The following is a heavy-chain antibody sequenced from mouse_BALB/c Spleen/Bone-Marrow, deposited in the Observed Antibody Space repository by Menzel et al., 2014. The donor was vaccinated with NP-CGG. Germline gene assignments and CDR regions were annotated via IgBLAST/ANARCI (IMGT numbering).Heavy chain of an antibody. CDR1: GYTFTSYW. CDR3: AREEITTVVAPAY. J-gene: IGHJ3*01. CDR2: TDPSDSET. D-gene: IGHD1-1*01. V-gene: IGHV1-61*01. Sequence: VKLVESGAELVRPGASVKLSCKASGYTFTSYWMNWVKQRPGQGLEWIGMTDPSDSETHYNQMFKDKATLTVDKSSSTAYMQLSSLTSEDSAVYYCAREEITTVVAPAYWGQGTLVTVSA.